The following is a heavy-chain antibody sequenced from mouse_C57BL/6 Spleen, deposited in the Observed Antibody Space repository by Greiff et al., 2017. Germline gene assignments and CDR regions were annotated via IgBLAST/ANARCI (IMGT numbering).Heavy chain of an antibody. J-gene: IGHJ1*03. D-gene: IGHD1-1*01. CDR1: GYTFTSYW. CDR2: IYPGSGST. Sequence: QVQLQQPGAELVKPGASVKMSCKASGYTFTSYWITWVKQRPGQGLEWIGEIYPGSGSTNYNEKFKSKATLTVDTSSSTAYMQLSSLTSEDSAVYYCASGGYGSRGYFDVWGTGTTVTVSS. CDR3: ASGGYGSRGYFDV. V-gene: IGHV1-55*01.